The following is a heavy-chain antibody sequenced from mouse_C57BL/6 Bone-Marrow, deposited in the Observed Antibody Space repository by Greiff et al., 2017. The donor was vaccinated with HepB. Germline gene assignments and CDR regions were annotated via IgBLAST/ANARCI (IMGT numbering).Heavy chain of an antibody. CDR3: VRADYYGSSYGYWYFDV. Sequence: EVQRVESGGGLVHPKGSLKLSCAASGFSFNTYAMNWVRQAPGKGLEWVARIRSKSNNYATYYADSVKDRFTISRDDSESMLYLQMNNLKTEDTAMYYCVRADYYGSSYGYWYFDVWGTGTTVTVSS. D-gene: IGHD1-1*01. J-gene: IGHJ1*03. V-gene: IGHV10-1*01. CDR2: IRSKSNNYAT. CDR1: GFSFNTYA.